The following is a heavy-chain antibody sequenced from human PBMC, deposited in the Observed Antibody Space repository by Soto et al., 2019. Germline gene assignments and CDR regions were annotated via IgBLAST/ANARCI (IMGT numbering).Heavy chain of an antibody. D-gene: IGHD6-13*01. CDR2: ISNDGSDK. J-gene: IGHJ3*01. CDR3: ATDQGIASSHGID. V-gene: IGHV3-30*03. Sequence: ESGGGVVQPGRSLRLSCAASGFTFNNYGMHWVRQAPGKGLEWVAVISNDGSDKYYADSVKGRLTISRDNSKNTVYLQMNSLRAEDTAVYYCATDQGIASSHGIDWGQGTMVTVSS. CDR1: GFTFNNYG.